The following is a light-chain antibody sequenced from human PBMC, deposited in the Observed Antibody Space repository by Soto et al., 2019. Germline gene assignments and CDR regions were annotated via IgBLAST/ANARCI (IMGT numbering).Light chain of an antibody. Sequence: DIQMTQSPSSLSASIGDRVTITCRASQSISIYLNWYQQKPGKAPRLLIYAATSLQSGVPSRFSGGGSGADFTLTVSSLQPEDFATYYCQQSYSTPPTFGQGTKVEIK. CDR1: QSISIY. V-gene: IGKV1-39*01. J-gene: IGKJ1*01. CDR2: AAT. CDR3: QQSYSTPPT.